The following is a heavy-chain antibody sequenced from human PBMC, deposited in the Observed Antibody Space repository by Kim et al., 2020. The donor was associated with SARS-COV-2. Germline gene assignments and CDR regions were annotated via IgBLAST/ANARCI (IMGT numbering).Heavy chain of an antibody. V-gene: IGHV4-34*01. Sequence: SETLSLTCAVYGGSFSGYYWSWIRQPPGKGLEWIGEINHSGSTNYNPSLKSRVTISVDTSKNQFSLKLSSVTAADTAVYYCARDPRRPLPYDYVWGHAFDIWGQGTMVTVSS. CDR3: ARDPRRPLPYDYVWGHAFDI. CDR1: GGSFSGYY. CDR2: INHSGST. J-gene: IGHJ3*02. D-gene: IGHD3-16*01.